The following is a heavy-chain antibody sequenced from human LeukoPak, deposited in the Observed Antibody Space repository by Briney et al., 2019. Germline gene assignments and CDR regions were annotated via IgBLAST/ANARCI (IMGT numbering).Heavy chain of an antibody. J-gene: IGHJ4*02. CDR3: AREVGSGWYYFDY. CDR2: ISVHNGNT. Sequence: ASVKVSCKASGFKFTNFNFNWVRQAPGQGFEWMGWISVHNGNTNYGQKFQGRVTLTTDTSTNTVYMELRSLRSDDTAIYYCAREVGSGWYYFDYWGQGTLVTVSS. CDR1: GFKFTNFN. V-gene: IGHV1-18*01. D-gene: IGHD6-19*01.